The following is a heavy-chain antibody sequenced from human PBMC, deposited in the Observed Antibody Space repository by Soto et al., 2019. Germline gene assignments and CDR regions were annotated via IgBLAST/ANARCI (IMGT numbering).Heavy chain of an antibody. J-gene: IGHJ6*02. CDR2: IWYDGSNK. V-gene: IGHV3-33*01. Sequence: QVQLVESGGGVVQPGRSLRLSCAASGFTFSSYGMHWVRQAPGKGLEWVAVIWYDGSNKYYADSVKGRFTISRDNSKNTLYLQMNSMRAEDTAVYYCARDHQEVVVAATPFSYYGMEVWGQGTTVTVSS. D-gene: IGHD2-15*01. CDR3: ARDHQEVVVAATPFSYYGMEV. CDR1: GFTFSSYG.